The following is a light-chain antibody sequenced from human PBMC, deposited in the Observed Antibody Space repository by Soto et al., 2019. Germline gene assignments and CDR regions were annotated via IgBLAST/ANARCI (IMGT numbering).Light chain of an antibody. V-gene: IGLV3-1*01. CDR2: QDS. Sequence: SYELTQPPSVSVSPGQTASIPCSGDKLGYKYACWYQQKPGQSPVLVIYQDSKRPSGIPERFSGSNSGNTATLTISGTQAMDEADYYCQAWHSSTAVFGGGTKLTVL. CDR1: KLGYKY. J-gene: IGLJ2*01. CDR3: QAWHSSTAV.